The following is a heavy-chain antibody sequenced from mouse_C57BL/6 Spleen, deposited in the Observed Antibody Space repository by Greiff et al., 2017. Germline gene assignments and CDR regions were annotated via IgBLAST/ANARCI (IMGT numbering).Heavy chain of an antibody. J-gene: IGHJ2*01. CDR1: GYAFSSSW. Sequence: QVQLQQSGPELVKPGASVKISCKASGYAFSSSWMNWVKQRPGKGLEWIGRIYPGDGDTNYNGKFKGKATLTADKSSSTAYMQLSSLTSEDSAVYFCADGSPDYWGQGTTLIVSS. CDR2: IYPGDGDT. CDR3: ADGSPDY. V-gene: IGHV1-82*01. D-gene: IGHD1-1*01.